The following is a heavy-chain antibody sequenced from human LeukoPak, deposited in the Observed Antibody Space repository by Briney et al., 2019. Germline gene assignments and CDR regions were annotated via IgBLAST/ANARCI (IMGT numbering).Heavy chain of an antibody. Sequence: GGSLRLSCAASGFTVSNNYMSWARQAPGKGLEWVSVLYTSGGTYSADSVKGRFTISRDNSKNTLYLQMTFLRVEDTAVYFCAREDVFTRNNFYGMDVWGQGTTVTVSS. CDR2: LYTSGGT. D-gene: IGHD2-2*01. CDR3: AREDVFTRNNFYGMDV. CDR1: GFTVSNNY. J-gene: IGHJ6*02. V-gene: IGHV3-53*01.